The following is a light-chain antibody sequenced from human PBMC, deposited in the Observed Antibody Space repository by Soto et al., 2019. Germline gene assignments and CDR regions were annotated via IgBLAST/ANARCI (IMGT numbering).Light chain of an antibody. Sequence: EIVMTQSPATLSVSPGERATLSCRASQSVSSNLACYQQKPGQAPRLLIYGASTRATGIPARFSGSGSGTDFTLTISSLQSEDFAVYYCQQYNNWPPFTFGPGTKVDIK. J-gene: IGKJ3*01. CDR3: QQYNNWPPFT. CDR1: QSVSSN. V-gene: IGKV3-15*01. CDR2: GAS.